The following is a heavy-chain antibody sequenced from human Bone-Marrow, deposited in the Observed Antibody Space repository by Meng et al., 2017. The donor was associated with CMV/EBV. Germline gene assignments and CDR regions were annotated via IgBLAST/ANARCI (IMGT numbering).Heavy chain of an antibody. CDR1: PFTFHKYA. D-gene: IGHD3-10*01. V-gene: IGHV3-9*01. Sequence: GGSLRLSCTVSPFTFHKYAIHWVRQAPGKGLEWVSGFSLDSDRIDYADSVKGRFTVSRDSAKGSLYLQMNSLRVEDTALYYCTKDLRPGGADVWGQGTTGTVSS. CDR2: FSLDSDRI. J-gene: IGHJ6*02. CDR3: TKDLRPGGADV.